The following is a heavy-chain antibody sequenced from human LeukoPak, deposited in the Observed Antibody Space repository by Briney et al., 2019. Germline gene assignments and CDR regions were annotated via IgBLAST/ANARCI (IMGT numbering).Heavy chain of an antibody. CDR1: GGSISSGSYF. V-gene: IGHV4-61*02. CDR3: ARSWRKGLTFGH. CDR2: VYTSGST. Sequence: SETLSLTCTVSGGSISSGSYFWSWIRQPAGKELEWVGRVYTSGSTYYNPSLKSRVTISLDTSKNQFSLELKSVTAADTAVYFCARSWRKGLTFGHWGQGTRVTVSS. J-gene: IGHJ4*02. D-gene: IGHD1-26*01.